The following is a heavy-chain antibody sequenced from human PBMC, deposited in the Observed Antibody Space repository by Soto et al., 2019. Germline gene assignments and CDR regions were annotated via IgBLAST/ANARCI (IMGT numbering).Heavy chain of an antibody. CDR3: VRVGGSGWTLDF. CDR2: INVGNGDT. V-gene: IGHV1-3*01. Sequence: QVHLVQSGAEVKKPGASVKVSCKTSGYTFTAFAVHWVRQASGQRLEWMGWINVGNGDTKSSQNLQGRVTITRDTSASTVYMERSSLRSEDTAVYYCVRVGGSGWTLDFWGQGTLVTVSS. J-gene: IGHJ4*02. D-gene: IGHD6-25*01. CDR1: GYTFTAFA.